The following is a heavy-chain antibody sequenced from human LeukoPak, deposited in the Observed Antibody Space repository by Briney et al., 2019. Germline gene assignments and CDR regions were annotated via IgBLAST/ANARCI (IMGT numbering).Heavy chain of an antibody. CDR2: IRYDGSNK. CDR3: ARDWFHAIDY. Sequence: GGSLRLSCATSGFTFSSYGMHWVRQAPGKGLEWVAFIRYDGSNKYYADSVKGRFTISRDNSKNTLYLQMNSLRAEDTAVYYCARDWFHAIDYWGQGTLVTVSS. J-gene: IGHJ4*02. D-gene: IGHD2/OR15-2a*01. V-gene: IGHV3-30*02. CDR1: GFTFSSYG.